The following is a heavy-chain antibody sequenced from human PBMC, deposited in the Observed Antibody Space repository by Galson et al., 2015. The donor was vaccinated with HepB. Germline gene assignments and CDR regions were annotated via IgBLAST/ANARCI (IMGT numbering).Heavy chain of an antibody. CDR3: AKDPGRAVITSSKWFDP. D-gene: IGHD4-23*01. V-gene: IGHV3-30*18. Sequence: SLRLSCEASGFDFSRSGMHWVRQAPGKGLEWVEVMYYDGDNKEYAETVQGRFTISRDNFKNTLYLEMNNLRKADTAMYYCAKDPGRAVITSSKWFDPWGQGALVTVSS. CDR2: MYYDGDNK. CDR1: GFDFSRSG. J-gene: IGHJ5*02.